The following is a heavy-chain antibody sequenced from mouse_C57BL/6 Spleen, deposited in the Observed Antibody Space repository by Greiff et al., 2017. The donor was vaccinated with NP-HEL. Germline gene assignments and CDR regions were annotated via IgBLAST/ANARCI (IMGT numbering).Heavy chain of an antibody. Sequence: EVKVVESGGGLVQPGGSLSLSCAASGFTFTDYYMSWVRQPPGKALEWLGFIRNKANGYTTEYSASVKGRFTISRDNSQSILYLQMNALRAEDSATYYCARSPYYGSRYYYAMDYWGQGTSVTVSS. D-gene: IGHD1-1*01. CDR1: GFTFTDYY. V-gene: IGHV7-3*01. J-gene: IGHJ4*01. CDR2: IRNKANGYTT. CDR3: ARSPYYGSRYYYAMDY.